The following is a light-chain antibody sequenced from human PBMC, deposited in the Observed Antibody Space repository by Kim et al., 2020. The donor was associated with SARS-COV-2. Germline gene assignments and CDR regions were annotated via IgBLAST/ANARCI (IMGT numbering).Light chain of an antibody. J-gene: IGKJ5*01. CDR3: QQRSNWIT. CDR2: DAS. V-gene: IGKV3-11*01. Sequence: SSSPGERPTPSCRASQSVSSYFAWYQQNPGQAPRLLIYDASNRATGIPARFSGSGSGTDFTLTISSLEPEDFAVYYCQQRSNWITFGQGTRLEIK. CDR1: QSVSSY.